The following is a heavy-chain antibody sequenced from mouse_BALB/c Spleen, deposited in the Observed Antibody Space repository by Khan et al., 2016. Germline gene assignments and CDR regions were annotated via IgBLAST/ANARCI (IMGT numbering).Heavy chain of an antibody. CDR1: GYSIPSHYS. Sequence: EVQLQESGPDLVKPSQSLSLTCTVTGYSIPSHYSWHWIRHFPGNKLECMGYIHYSGSTNYNPSLKSRISITRDTSKNQFFLQLNSGTTEDTATYSCATSTSGYWYYFDYWGQGTTLTVSS. CDR2: IHYSGST. D-gene: IGHD3-1*01. V-gene: IGHV3-1*02. CDR3: ATSTSGYWYYFDY. J-gene: IGHJ2*01.